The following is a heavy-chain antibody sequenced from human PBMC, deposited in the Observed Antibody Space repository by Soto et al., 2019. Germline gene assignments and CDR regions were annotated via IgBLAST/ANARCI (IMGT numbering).Heavy chain of an antibody. V-gene: IGHV1-69*02. J-gene: IGHJ4*02. D-gene: IGHD3-16*02. CDR3: ARAHGPFGGVIGWDKYYFDP. Sequence: EASVKVSCKASGGTFSSYTISWVRQAPGQGLEWMGRIIPILGIANYAQKFQGRVTITADKSTSTAYMELSSLRSEDTAVYYCARAHGPFGGVIGWDKYYFDPWGQGTLVTVSS. CDR1: GGTFSSYT. CDR2: IIPILGIA.